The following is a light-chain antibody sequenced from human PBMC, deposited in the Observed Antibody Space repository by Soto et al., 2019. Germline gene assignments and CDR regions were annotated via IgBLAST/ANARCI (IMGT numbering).Light chain of an antibody. J-gene: IGKJ3*01. Sequence: EIVLTQSPGTLSLSPGERATLSCRASQSVSSNLLAWYQQKPGQAPRLLIYGATNRATGIPDRFSGSGSGTDFTLTVINLQPEDFATYYCQQGHSFPFTFGPGTKVDI. CDR3: QQGHSFPFT. V-gene: IGKV3-20*01. CDR2: GAT. CDR1: QSVSSNL.